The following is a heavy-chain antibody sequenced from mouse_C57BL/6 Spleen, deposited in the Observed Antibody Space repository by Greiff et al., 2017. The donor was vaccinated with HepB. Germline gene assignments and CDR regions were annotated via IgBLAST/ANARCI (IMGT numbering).Heavy chain of an antibody. J-gene: IGHJ4*01. V-gene: IGHV3-6*01. CDR1: GYSITSGYY. CDR3: ARGGTTVVSYAMDY. CDR2: ISYDGSN. D-gene: IGHD1-1*01. Sequence: EVKLQESGPGLVKPSQSLSLTCSVSGYSITSGYYWNWIRQFPGNKLEWMGYISYDGSNNYNPSLKNRISITRDTSKNQFFLKLNSVTTEDTATYYCARGGTTVVSYAMDYWGQGTSVTVSS.